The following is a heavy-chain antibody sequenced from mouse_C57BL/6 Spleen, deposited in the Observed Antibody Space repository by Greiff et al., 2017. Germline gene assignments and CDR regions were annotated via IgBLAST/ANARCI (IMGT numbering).Heavy chain of an antibody. CDR3: ARGGGLPHWYFDV. V-gene: IGHV1-81*01. CDR2: IYPRSGNT. J-gene: IGHJ1*03. Sequence: VHLVESGAELARPGASVKLSCKASGYTFTSYGISWVKQRTGQGLEWIGEIYPRSGNTYYNEKFKGKATLTADKSSSTAYMELRSLPSEDSAVYFCARGGGLPHWYFDVWGTGTTVTVSS. D-gene: IGHD2-4*01. CDR1: GYTFTSYG.